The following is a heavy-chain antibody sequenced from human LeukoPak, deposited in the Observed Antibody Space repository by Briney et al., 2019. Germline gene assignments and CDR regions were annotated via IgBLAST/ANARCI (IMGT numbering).Heavy chain of an antibody. V-gene: IGHV3-23*01. D-gene: IGHD1-26*01. Sequence: GGSLRLSCAASGFTFSSSAMSWVRQAPGKGLEWVSAISNNGGYTYYADSVQGRFTISRDNSKSTLCLQMNSLRAEDTAVYYCAKYGPQDSGSSHFDYWGQGALVTVSS. CDR2: ISNNGGYT. CDR1: GFTFSSSA. CDR3: AKYGPQDSGSSHFDY. J-gene: IGHJ4*02.